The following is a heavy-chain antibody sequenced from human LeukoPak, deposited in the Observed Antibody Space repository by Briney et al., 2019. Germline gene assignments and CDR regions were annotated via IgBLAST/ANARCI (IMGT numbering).Heavy chain of an antibody. V-gene: IGHV4-34*01. J-gene: IGHJ4*02. CDR2: INHSGST. Sequence: PSETLSLTCAVYGGSFSGYYGSWIRQPPGKGLEWIGEINHSGSTNYNPSLKSRVTISVDTSKNQFSLKLSSVTAADTAVYYCARATYSSGWWEPGVFDYWGQGTLVTVSS. CDR1: GGSFSGYY. D-gene: IGHD6-19*01. CDR3: ARATYSSGWWEPGVFDY.